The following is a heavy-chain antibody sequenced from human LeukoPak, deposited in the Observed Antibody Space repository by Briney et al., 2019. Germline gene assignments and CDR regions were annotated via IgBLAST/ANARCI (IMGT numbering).Heavy chain of an antibody. CDR2: IYYSGST. V-gene: IGHV4-39*01. CDR3: ARHEGTSGWPFDY. CDR1: DGSISSNNYF. J-gene: IGHJ4*02. Sequence: PSETLSLTCTVSDGSISSNNYFWGWVRQPPGKGLEWIGTIYYSGSTYYNPSLKSRVTISVDTSKNQFSLKLTSVTAADTAVYYCARHEGTSGWPFDYWGQGTLVTVSS. D-gene: IGHD6-19*01.